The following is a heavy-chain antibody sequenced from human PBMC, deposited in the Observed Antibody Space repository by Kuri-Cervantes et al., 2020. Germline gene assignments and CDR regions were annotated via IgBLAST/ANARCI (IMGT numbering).Heavy chain of an antibody. CDR3: AKELRYSSSSYFDY. J-gene: IGHJ4*02. D-gene: IGHD6-6*01. CDR1: GFSFSNFA. V-gene: IGHV3-23*01. CDR2: FSGSGGGT. Sequence: GGSLRLSCVASGFSFSNFAMNWIRQVPGKGLDWVSGFSGSGGGTEYADSVKGRFTISRDNSKNTLYLQMNSLRAEDTAVYYCAKELRYSSSSYFDYWGQGTLVTVSS.